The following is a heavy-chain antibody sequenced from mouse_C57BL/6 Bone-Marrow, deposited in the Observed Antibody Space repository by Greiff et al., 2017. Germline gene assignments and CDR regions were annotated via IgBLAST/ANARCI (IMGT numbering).Heavy chain of an antibody. CDR2: INPSSGYT. V-gene: IGHV1-7*01. D-gene: IGHD2-2*01. Sequence: QVQLQQSGAELAKPGASVKLSCKASGYTFTSYWMHWVKQRPGQGLEWIGYINPSSGYTKYNQKFKGKATLTADKTSSTAYMQLSSLTYEDYAVYCCARWLRLLCYCDVWGTGTTVTVSS. J-gene: IGHJ1*03. CDR1: GYTFTSYW. CDR3: ARWLRLLCYCDV.